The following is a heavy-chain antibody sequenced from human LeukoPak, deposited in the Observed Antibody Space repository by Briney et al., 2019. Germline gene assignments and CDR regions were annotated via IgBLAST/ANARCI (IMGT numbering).Heavy chain of an antibody. Sequence: GGSLRLSCAASGFTFSSNYMSWVRQTPGKGPEWVSVIYSDGSTYYADSVKGRFTISRDNSKNTLYLQMNSLRAEDTAVYYCARHPYDSSRFIDYWGQGTLVTVSS. J-gene: IGHJ4*02. CDR1: GFTFSSNY. V-gene: IGHV3-53*01. D-gene: IGHD3-16*01. CDR3: ARHPYDSSRFIDY. CDR2: IYSDGST.